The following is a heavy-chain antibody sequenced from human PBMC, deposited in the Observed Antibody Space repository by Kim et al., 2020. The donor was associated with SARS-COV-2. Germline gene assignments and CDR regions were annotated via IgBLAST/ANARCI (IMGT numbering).Heavy chain of an antibody. CDR1: GYTFTSYY. CDR3: ARTLLGYCSTTSCSTVVRWHYYFDY. J-gene: IGHJ4*02. CDR2: INPSGCST. V-gene: IGHV1-46*03. D-gene: IGHD2-2*01. Sequence: ASVKVSCKASGYTFTSYYMHWVRQAPGQGLEWMGIINPSGCSTSYAQKFQGRVTMTRDTSTSTVYMELSSLRSEDTSVYYCARTLLGYCSTTSCSTVVRWHYYFDYWSQGTLVTVPS.